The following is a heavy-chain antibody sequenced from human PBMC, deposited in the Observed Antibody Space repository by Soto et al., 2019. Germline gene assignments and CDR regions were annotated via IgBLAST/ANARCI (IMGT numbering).Heavy chain of an antibody. Sequence: PGESLKISCKGSGYSFTSYWIGWVRQMPGKGLEWMGIIYPGDSDTRYSPSFQGQVTISADKSISTAYLQWSSLKASDTAMYYCARWIRGYSSSWQPILTLSGMDVWGQGTTVTVSS. D-gene: IGHD6-13*01. J-gene: IGHJ6*02. CDR2: IYPGDSDT. CDR1: GYSFTSYW. V-gene: IGHV5-51*01. CDR3: ARWIRGYSSSWQPILTLSGMDV.